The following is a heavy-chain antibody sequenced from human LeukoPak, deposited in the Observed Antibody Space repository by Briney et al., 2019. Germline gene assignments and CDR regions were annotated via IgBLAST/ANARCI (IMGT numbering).Heavy chain of an antibody. CDR1: GGSISSGGYY. J-gene: IGHJ3*02. CDR3: AREGNYYGSGTYYGGAFDI. V-gene: IGHV4-61*08. CDR2: IYYSGST. D-gene: IGHD3-10*01. Sequence: TSETLSLTCTVSGGSISSGGYYWSWIRQPPGKGLEWIGNIYYSGSTNYNPSLKSRVTISVDTSKNQFSLNLSSVTAADTAVYYCAREGNYYGSGTYYGGAFDIWGQGTMVIVSS.